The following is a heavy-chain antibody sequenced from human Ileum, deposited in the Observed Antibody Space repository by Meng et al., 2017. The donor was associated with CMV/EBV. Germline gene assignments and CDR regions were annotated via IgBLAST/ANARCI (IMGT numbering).Heavy chain of an antibody. CDR2: IYYSGST. CDR1: GCSISSYY. CDR3: ARELGRYYGMDV. D-gene: IGHD7-27*01. V-gene: IGHV4-59*01. Sequence: SETLSLTCSVSGCSISSYYWTWIRQPPGKGLEWIGHIYYSGSTNYNPYLNSRVTISVYTSKKQFSLKLTYLTAADTAVYNCARELGRYYGMDVWGQGTTVTVSS. J-gene: IGHJ6*02.